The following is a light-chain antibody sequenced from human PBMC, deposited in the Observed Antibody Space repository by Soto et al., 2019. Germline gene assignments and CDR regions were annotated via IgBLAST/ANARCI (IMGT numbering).Light chain of an antibody. Sequence: EIVLTQSPGTLSLSPGERPTLSCRSSRSASSSSLAWYQQKPGQAPRLLIYGASSRATGIPDRFSGSGSGTDFTLTISTLEPEDFAVYYWQQYGSSPYTFGQGTKLEIK. CDR2: GAS. V-gene: IGKV3-20*01. CDR3: QQYGSSPYT. CDR1: RSASSSS. J-gene: IGKJ2*01.